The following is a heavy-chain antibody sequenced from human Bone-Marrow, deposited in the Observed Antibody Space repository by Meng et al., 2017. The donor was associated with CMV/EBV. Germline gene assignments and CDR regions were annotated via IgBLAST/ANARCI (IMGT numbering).Heavy chain of an antibody. CDR2: IYYSGST. CDR3: ASDLQYQLLYQNYYYYGMDV. D-gene: IGHD2-2*02. Sequence: SETLSLTCAVYGGSFSGYYWSWIRQPPGKGLEWIGSIYYSGSTYYNPSLKSRVTISVDTSKNQFSLKLSSVTAADTAVYYCASDLQYQLLYQNYYYYGMDVWGQGTTVTVSS. CDR1: GGSFSGYY. J-gene: IGHJ6*02. V-gene: IGHV4-34*01.